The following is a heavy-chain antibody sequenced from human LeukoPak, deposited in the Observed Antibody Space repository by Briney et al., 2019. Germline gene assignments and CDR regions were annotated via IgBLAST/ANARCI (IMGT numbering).Heavy chain of an antibody. CDR2: IKQDGSEK. CDR1: GFTLSSFR. J-gene: IGHJ4*02. D-gene: IGHD3-3*01. Sequence: GGSLRLSCAASGFTLSSFRMSWVRQAPGKGLEWVANIKQDGSEKYYVDSVKGRFTISRDNAKNSLYLQMNSLRAEDTAVYYCAREGFWSDHFDYWGQGTLVTVSS. CDR3: AREGFWSDHFDY. V-gene: IGHV3-7*01.